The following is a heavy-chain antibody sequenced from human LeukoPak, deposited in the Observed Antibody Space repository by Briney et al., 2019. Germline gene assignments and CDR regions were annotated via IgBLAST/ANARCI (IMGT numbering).Heavy chain of an antibody. CDR1: GYTFTSYG. Sequence: ASVKVSCKASGYTFTSYGISWVRQAPGQGIEWMGWISAYNGNTNYAQKLQGRVTMTTDTSTSTAYMELRSLRSDDTAVYYCAREATRWVVVPAATDYWGQGTLVTVSS. V-gene: IGHV1-18*01. CDR2: ISAYNGNT. D-gene: IGHD2-2*01. CDR3: AREATRWVVVPAATDY. J-gene: IGHJ4*02.